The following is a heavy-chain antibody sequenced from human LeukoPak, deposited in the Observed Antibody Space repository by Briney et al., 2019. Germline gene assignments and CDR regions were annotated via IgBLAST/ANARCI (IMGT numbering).Heavy chain of an antibody. J-gene: IGHJ4*02. CDR2: IYSAGDT. CDR1: GFTVSSNY. V-gene: IGHV3-53*01. Sequence: GGSLRLSCAASGFTVSSNYMSWVRQAPGKGLEWVSVIYSAGDTSYADSVEGRFTISRDNSKNTLYLQMDSLRAEDTAVYYCARGYSSTLFDYWGQGTLVTVSS. D-gene: IGHD2-2*01. CDR3: ARGYSSTLFDY.